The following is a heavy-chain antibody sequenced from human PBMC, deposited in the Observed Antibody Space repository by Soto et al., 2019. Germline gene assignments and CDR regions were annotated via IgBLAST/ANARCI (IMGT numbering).Heavy chain of an antibody. V-gene: IGHV1-2*04. J-gene: IGHJ5*02. D-gene: IGHD3-3*01. Sequence: ASVKVSCKASGYTFTGYYMHWVRQAPGQGLDWMGWINPNSGGTNYAQKFQGWVTMTRDTSISTAYMELSRLRSYDTAVYYCARSSDYDFWSGLSNNWFDPWGQGALVIVSS. CDR3: ARSSDYDFWSGLSNNWFDP. CDR2: INPNSGGT. CDR1: GYTFTGYY.